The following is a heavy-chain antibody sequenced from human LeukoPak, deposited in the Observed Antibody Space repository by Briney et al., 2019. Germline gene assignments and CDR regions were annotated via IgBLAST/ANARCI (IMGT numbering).Heavy chain of an antibody. CDR3: AREKAVAGTFDAFDI. CDR1: GGSISSGGYY. J-gene: IGHJ3*02. V-gene: IGHV4-31*03. CDR2: IYYSGST. Sequence: SETLSLTCTVSGGSISSGGYYWSWIRQHPGKRLEWIGYIYYSGSTYYNPSLKSRVTISVDTSKNQFSLKLSSVTAADTAVYYCAREKAVAGTFDAFDIWGQGTMVTVSS. D-gene: IGHD6-19*01.